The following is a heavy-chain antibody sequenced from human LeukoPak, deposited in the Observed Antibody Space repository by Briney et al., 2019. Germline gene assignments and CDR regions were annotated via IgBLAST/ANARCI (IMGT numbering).Heavy chain of an antibody. D-gene: IGHD3-16*02. CDR2: IYSGGST. Sequence: PGGSLRLSCAASGFTVSSNYMRWVRQAPGKGLEWVSVIYSGGSTYYADSVKGRFTISRDNSKNTLYLQMNSLRAEDTAVYYCAGPYDYVWGSYPPLGYWGQGTLVTVSS. J-gene: IGHJ4*02. CDR3: AGPYDYVWGSYPPLGY. V-gene: IGHV3-66*01. CDR1: GFTVSSNY.